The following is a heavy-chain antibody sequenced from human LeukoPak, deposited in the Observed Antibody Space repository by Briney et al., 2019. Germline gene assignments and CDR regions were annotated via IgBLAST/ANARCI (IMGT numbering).Heavy chain of an antibody. CDR3: VRLFYYDSRGPPS. Sequence: SETLSLTCTVLGGSIRSSNYYWGWIRQPPGKGLEWIGSNYYSGSTYYNPSLKGRGTMSVDTSNNQFSLQLTSATATDTAVYYCVRLFYYDSRGPPSWGQRTLVTVSS. CDR1: GGSIRSSNYY. J-gene: IGHJ5*02. V-gene: IGHV4-39*01. CDR2: NYYSGST. D-gene: IGHD3-22*01.